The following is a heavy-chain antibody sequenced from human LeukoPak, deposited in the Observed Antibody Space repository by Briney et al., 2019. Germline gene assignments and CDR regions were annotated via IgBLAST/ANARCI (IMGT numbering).Heavy chain of an antibody. J-gene: IGHJ6*02. D-gene: IGHD1-26*01. CDR2: INNDATRT. CDR3: ASDGAYAMAV. V-gene: IGHV3-74*01. Sequence: PGGSLRLSCAASGSAFSRSWIHWVRQAPGKGLVWVSHINNDATRTTYADSVRGRFTISRDNAKNTVSLQMNSPRAEDTAVYYCASDGAYAMAVWGQGTTVTVSS. CDR1: GSAFSRSW.